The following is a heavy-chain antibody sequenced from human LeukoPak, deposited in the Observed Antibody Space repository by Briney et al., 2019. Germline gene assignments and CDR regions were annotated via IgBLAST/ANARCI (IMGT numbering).Heavy chain of an antibody. V-gene: IGHV3-30*18. CDR2: ISYDGSNK. Sequence: GESLRLSCAASGFTFSSYGMHWIRQAPGKGLEWVAVISYDGSNKYYADSVKGRFTISRDNSENTLYLQMNSLRAEDTAVYYCAKDGYSSSSYFDYWGQGTLVTVSS. CDR1: GFTFSSYG. J-gene: IGHJ4*02. CDR3: AKDGYSSSSYFDY. D-gene: IGHD6-13*01.